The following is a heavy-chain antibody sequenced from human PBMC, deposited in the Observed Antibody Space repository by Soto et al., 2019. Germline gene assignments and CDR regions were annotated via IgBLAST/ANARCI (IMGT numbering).Heavy chain of an antibody. CDR1: GYTFTSYA. V-gene: IGHV1-3*01. Sequence: GASVKVSCKASGYTFTSYAMHWVRQAPGQRLEWMGWINAGNGNTKYSQKFQGRVTITRDTSASTAYMELSSLRSEDTAVYYCARFTDYGDYFDYWGQGTLVTVSS. CDR3: ARFTDYGDYFDY. D-gene: IGHD4-17*01. J-gene: IGHJ4*02. CDR2: INAGNGNT.